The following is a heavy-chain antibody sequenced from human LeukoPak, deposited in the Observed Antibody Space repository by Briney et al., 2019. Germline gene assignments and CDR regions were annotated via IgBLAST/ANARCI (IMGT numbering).Heavy chain of an antibody. CDR2: IYSGGGT. CDR1: GGSISGYY. Sequence: ETLSLTCTVSGGSISGYYLTWIRQAPGKGLEWVSIIYSGGGTDYADSVKGRFTISRDNSKNTVYLQMNSLRAEDTAVYHCARKSLGIAAAGTFFGSWGQGTLVTVSS. CDR3: ARKSLGIAAAGTFFGS. D-gene: IGHD6-13*01. V-gene: IGHV3-53*01. J-gene: IGHJ5*02.